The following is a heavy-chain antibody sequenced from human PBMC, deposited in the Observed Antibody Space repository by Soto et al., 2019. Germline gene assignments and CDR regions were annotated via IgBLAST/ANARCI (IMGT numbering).Heavy chain of an antibody. Sequence: GASVKVSCKVSGYTLTELSMHWVRQAPGKGLEWMGGFDPEDGETIYAQKFQGRVTMTEDTSTDTAYMELSSLRSEDTAVYYCATGPILRFLEWSPYNWFDPWGQGTLVTVSS. CDR2: FDPEDGET. V-gene: IGHV1-24*01. D-gene: IGHD3-3*01. CDR1: GYTLTELS. CDR3: ATGPILRFLEWSPYNWFDP. J-gene: IGHJ5*02.